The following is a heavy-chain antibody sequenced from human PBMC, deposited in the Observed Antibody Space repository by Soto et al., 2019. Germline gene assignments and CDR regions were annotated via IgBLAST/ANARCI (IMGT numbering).Heavy chain of an antibody. J-gene: IGHJ6*02. CDR3: ATTSPSYYGSGVMGNV. D-gene: IGHD3-10*01. V-gene: IGHV1-69*02. Sequence: QVQLVQSGAEVKKPGSSVKVSCKASGGTFSSYTISWVRQAPGQGLEWMGRIIPILGIANYAQKFQGRVTSAAEKSTSPADMELSRLRAEDTAVYYCATTSPSYYGSGVMGNVWGQGTAVTVSS. CDR1: GGTFSSYT. CDR2: IIPILGIA.